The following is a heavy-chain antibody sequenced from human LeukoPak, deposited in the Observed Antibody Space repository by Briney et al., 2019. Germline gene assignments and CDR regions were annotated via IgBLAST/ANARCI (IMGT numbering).Heavy chain of an antibody. J-gene: IGHJ4*02. Sequence: PGGSLRLSCAASGFTFSKYSMNWVRQAPGKGLEWVSSIGSSSRQIDYADSLKGRFTISRDNAKNSLYLQMHSLRADDTAVYYCARDSTNFDFWGQGTLVTVSS. CDR1: GFTFSKYS. D-gene: IGHD2-2*01. CDR2: IGSSSRQI. CDR3: ARDSTNFDF. V-gene: IGHV3-21*01.